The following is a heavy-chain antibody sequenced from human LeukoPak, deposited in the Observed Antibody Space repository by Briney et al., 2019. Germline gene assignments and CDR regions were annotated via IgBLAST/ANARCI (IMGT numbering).Heavy chain of an antibody. V-gene: IGHV4-59*08. J-gene: IGHJ4*02. CDR1: GGSISSYY. D-gene: IGHD5-12*01. CDR2: IYYSGST. CDR3: ARLGGYEDY. Sequence: SETLSLTCTVSGGSISSYYWSWIRQPPGKGLEWIGYIYYSGSTNYSPSLKSRVTISVDTSKNQFSLKLSSVTAADTAVYYCARLGGYEDYWGQGTLVTVSS.